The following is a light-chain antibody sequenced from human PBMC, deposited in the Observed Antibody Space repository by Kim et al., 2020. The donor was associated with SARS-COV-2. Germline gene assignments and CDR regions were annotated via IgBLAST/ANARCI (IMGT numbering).Light chain of an antibody. CDR2: GKN. J-gene: IGLJ2*01. Sequence: VALGKTVRITCQGDSLRSYYATWYQQKPGQAPIPVIYGKNNRPSGIPDRFSGSSSGNTASLTITGTQAGDEADYYCNSRDSNDYVVFGGGTKLTVL. CDR1: SLRSYY. CDR3: NSRDSNDYVV. V-gene: IGLV3-19*01.